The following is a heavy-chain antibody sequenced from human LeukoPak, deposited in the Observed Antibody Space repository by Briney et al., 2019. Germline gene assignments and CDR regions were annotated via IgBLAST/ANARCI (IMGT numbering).Heavy chain of an antibody. CDR2: ISYDGSNK. D-gene: IGHD3-10*01. CDR3: ARDMDYYGSGSYIGY. J-gene: IGHJ4*02. CDR1: GFTFSSYA. V-gene: IGHV3-30*04. Sequence: GGSLRLSCEASGFTFSSYAMHWVRQAPGKGLEWVAVISYDGSNKYYADSVKGRFTISRDNSKNTLYPQMNSLRAEDTAVYYCARDMDYYGSGSYIGYWGQGTLVTVSS.